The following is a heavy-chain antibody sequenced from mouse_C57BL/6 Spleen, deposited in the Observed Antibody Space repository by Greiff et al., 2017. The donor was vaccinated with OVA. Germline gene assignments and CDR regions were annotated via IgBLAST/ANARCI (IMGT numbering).Heavy chain of an antibody. Sequence: QVQLKQPGAELVKPGASVKLSCKASGYTFTSYWMHWVQQRPGQGLEWIGMIHPNSGSTNYNEKFKSKATLTVDKSSSTAYMQLSSLPSEDSPVFCGARTGDYDMDYWGQGTSVTVSS. V-gene: IGHV1-64*01. D-gene: IGHD3-2*01. CDR3: ARTGDYDMDY. J-gene: IGHJ4*01. CDR1: GYTFTSYW. CDR2: IHPNSGST.